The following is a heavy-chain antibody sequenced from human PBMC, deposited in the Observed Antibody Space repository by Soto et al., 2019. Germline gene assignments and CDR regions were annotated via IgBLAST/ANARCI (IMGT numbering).Heavy chain of an antibody. D-gene: IGHD4-17*01. CDR2: IYSGGST. V-gene: IGHV3-53*04. CDR1: GFTVSSNY. J-gene: IGHJ4*02. Sequence: GGSLRLSCAASGFTVSSNYMSWVRQAPGKGLEWVSVIYSGGSTYYADSVKGRFTISRHNSKNTLYLQMNSLRAEDTAVYYCARDFRPPYGVRYFDYWGQGPLVTVSS. CDR3: ARDFRPPYGVRYFDY.